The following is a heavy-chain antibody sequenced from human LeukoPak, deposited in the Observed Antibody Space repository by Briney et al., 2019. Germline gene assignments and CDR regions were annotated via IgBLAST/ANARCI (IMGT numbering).Heavy chain of an antibody. CDR1: GFTFSSYG. V-gene: IGHV3-33*06. D-gene: IGHD3-3*01. J-gene: IGHJ4*02. CDR3: AKETYDFWSGYYFDY. Sequence: PGRSQRLSCAASGFTFSSYGMHWVRQAPGKGLEWVAVIWYDGSNKYYADSVKGRFTISRDNSKNTLYLQMNSLRAEDTAVYYCAKETYDFWSGYYFDYWGQGTLVTVSS. CDR2: IWYDGSNK.